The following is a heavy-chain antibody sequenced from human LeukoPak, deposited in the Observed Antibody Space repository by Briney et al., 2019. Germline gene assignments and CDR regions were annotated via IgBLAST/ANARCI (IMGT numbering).Heavy chain of an antibody. V-gene: IGHV4-39*07. Sequence: SETLSLTCTVSGGSISSSSYYWGWIRQPPGKGLEWIGSIYYSGSTYYNPSLKSRVTISVDTSKNQFSLKLSSVTAADTAVYYCARNTYSSSWYPTDQYFDYWGQGTLVTVSS. CDR3: ARNTYSSSWYPTDQYFDY. J-gene: IGHJ4*02. D-gene: IGHD6-13*01. CDR1: GGSISSSSYY. CDR2: IYYSGST.